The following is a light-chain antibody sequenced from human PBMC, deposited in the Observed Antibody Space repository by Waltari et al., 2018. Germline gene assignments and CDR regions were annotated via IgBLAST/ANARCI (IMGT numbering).Light chain of an antibody. CDR2: RNN. V-gene: IGLV1-47*01. Sequence: QSVLTQPPSASGTPGQRVTISCSGSSSNIGSNFVCWYQHLPGTAPKLLIYRNNQRPSGFPDRFAGSKSGTAASLAISGLRSEDEADYYCAAWDDSLTVRFGGGTNLTVL. J-gene: IGLJ3*02. CDR3: AAWDDSLTVR. CDR1: SSNIGSNF.